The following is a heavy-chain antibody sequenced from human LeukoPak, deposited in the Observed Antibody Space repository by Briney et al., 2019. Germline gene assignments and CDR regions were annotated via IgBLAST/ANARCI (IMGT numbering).Heavy chain of an antibody. V-gene: IGHV3-23*01. J-gene: IGHJ4*02. CDR3: AKEMSSSGYPIDY. Sequence: GGSLRLSCAASGFSFSSYAMSWVRHVPGKGLERVSGVSHTGGTTHYADSVKGRFTISRDNSKNRLYLQMDSLRAEDTAVYRCAKEMSSSGYPIDYWGQGTLVTVSS. CDR2: VSHTGGTT. CDR1: GFSFSSYA. D-gene: IGHD3-22*01.